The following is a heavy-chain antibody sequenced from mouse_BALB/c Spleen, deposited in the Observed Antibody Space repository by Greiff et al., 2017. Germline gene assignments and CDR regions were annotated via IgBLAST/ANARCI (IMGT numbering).Heavy chain of an antibody. V-gene: IGHV1-12*01. Sequence: QVQLKESGAELVRSGASVKMSCKASGYTFTSYNMHWVKQTPGQGLEWIGYIYPGNGGTNYNQKFKGKATLTADTSSSTAYMQISSLTSEDSAVYFCARFGNPEGFAYWGQGTLVTVSA. D-gene: IGHD2-1*01. J-gene: IGHJ3*01. CDR1: GYTFTSYN. CDR3: ARFGNPEGFAY. CDR2: IYPGNGGT.